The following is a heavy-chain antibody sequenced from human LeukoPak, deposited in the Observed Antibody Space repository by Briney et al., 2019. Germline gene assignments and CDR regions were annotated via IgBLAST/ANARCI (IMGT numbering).Heavy chain of an antibody. CDR1: GYTFTSYY. Sequence: ASVKVSCKASGYTFTSYYMHWVRQAPGQWLEWMGIINPSGGSTSYAQKFQGRVTMTRDTSTSTVYMELSSLRSEDTAVYYCARESYYYDSSGYLFGYWGQGTLVTVSS. CDR2: INPSGGST. CDR3: ARESYYYDSSGYLFGY. V-gene: IGHV1-46*01. D-gene: IGHD3-22*01. J-gene: IGHJ4*02.